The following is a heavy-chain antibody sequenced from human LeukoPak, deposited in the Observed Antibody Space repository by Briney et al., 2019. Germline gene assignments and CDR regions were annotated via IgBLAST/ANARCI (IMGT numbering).Heavy chain of an antibody. CDR3: ARVRVGSSGWPYIDY. CDR2: ISGSTSYI. J-gene: IGHJ4*02. V-gene: IGHV3-21*04. Sequence: PGGSLRLSCAASGFTFSDYSMNWVRQAPGKGLEWVSSISGSTSYIFYADSMKGRFTISRDNAKNSLYLQMNSLRAEDTAVYYCARVRVGSSGWPYIDYWGQGTLVTVSS. D-gene: IGHD6-19*01. CDR1: GFTFSDYS.